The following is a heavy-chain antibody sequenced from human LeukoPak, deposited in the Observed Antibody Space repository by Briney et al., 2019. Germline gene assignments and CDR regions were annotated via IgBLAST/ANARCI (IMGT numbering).Heavy chain of an antibody. CDR2: IIPIFGTA. CDR1: GGTFSSYA. D-gene: IGHD3-10*01. CDR3: ASPPARGSGSYFYGMDV. J-gene: IGHJ6*02. V-gene: IGHV1-69*13. Sequence: SVKVSCKASGGTFSSYAISWVRQAPGQGLEWMGGIIPIFGTANYAQKFRGRVTITADESTSTAYMELSSLRSEDTAVYYCASPPARGSGSYFYGMDVWGQGTTVTVSS.